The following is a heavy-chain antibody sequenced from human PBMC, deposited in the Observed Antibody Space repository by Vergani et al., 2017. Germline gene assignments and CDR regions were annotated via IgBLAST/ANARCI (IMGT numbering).Heavy chain of an antibody. Sequence: QVQLVESGGGVVQPGRSLRLSCAASGFTFSSYGMHWVRQAPGKGLEWVAVISYDGSNKYYADPVKGRFTISRDNSKNTLYLQMNSLRAEDTAVYYCAKDVAAAAPGLYGMDVWGQGTTVTVSS. V-gene: IGHV3-30*18. CDR1: GFTFSSYG. D-gene: IGHD6-13*01. CDR2: ISYDGSNK. J-gene: IGHJ6*02. CDR3: AKDVAAAAPGLYGMDV.